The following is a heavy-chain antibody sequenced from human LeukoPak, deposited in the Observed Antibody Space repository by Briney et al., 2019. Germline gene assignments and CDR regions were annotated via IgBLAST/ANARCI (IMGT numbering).Heavy chain of an antibody. V-gene: IGHV3-21*01. Sequence: PGGSLRLSWAASGFTFSSYSMNWVRQAPGKGREWVSSISSSSSYIYYADSVKGRFTISRDNAKNSLYLQMNSLRAEDTAVYSCARARSSIKDIVGYYFDYWGQGTLVTVSS. D-gene: IGHD5-12*01. CDR1: GFTFSSYS. CDR2: ISSSSSYI. J-gene: IGHJ4*02. CDR3: ARARSSIKDIVGYYFDY.